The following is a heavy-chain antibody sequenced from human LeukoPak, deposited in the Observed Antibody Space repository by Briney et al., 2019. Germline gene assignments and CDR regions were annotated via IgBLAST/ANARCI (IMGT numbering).Heavy chain of an antibody. J-gene: IGHJ5*02. V-gene: IGHV4-59*12. CDR3: ARDEGSGWHNWFDP. CDR1: GGSISPYY. CDR2: IYYSGST. D-gene: IGHD6-19*01. Sequence: SETLSLTCTVSGGSISPYYWSWIRQPPGKGLEWIGYIYYSGSTNYNPSLKSRVTISVDTSRNQFSLKLSSVTAADTALYYCARDEGSGWHNWFDPWGQGTLVTVSS.